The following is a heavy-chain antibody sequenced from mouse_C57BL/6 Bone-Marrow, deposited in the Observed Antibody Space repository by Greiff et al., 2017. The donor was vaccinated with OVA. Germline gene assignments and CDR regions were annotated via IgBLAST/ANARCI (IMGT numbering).Heavy chain of an antibody. V-gene: IGHV5-6*01. Sequence: EVMLVESGGDLVKPGGSLKLSCAASGFTFSSYGMSWVRQTPDKRLEWVATISSGGSYTYYPDSVKGRFTISRDNAKNTLYLQMSSLKSEDTAMYYCARGAHFDYWGQGTTLTVSS. CDR2: ISSGGSYT. J-gene: IGHJ2*01. CDR3: ARGAHFDY. CDR1: GFTFSSYG.